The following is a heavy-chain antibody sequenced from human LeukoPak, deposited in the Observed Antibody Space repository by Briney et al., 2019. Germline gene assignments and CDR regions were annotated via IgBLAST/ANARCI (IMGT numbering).Heavy chain of an antibody. Sequence: ASVKVSCRASGYTFTSYDINWVRQATGQGLEWMGWMNPNSGNTGYAQKFQGRVTITRNTSISTAYMELSSLRSEDTAVYYCARSYCSSTSCYVVVDWFDPWGQGTLVTVSS. CDR2: MNPNSGNT. CDR3: ARSYCSSTSCYVVVDWFDP. D-gene: IGHD2-2*01. CDR1: GYTFTSYD. V-gene: IGHV1-8*03. J-gene: IGHJ5*02.